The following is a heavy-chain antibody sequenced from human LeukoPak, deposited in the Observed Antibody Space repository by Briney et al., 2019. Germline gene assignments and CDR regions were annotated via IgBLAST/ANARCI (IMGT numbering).Heavy chain of an antibody. CDR2: IWYDGSNK. V-gene: IGHV3-33*01. D-gene: IGHD2-15*01. CDR1: GFTFSSYG. Sequence: PGGSLRLSCAASGFTFSSYGMHWVRQAPGKGLEWVAVIWYDGSNKYYADSVKGRFTISRDNSKNTLYLQMNSLRAEDTAVYYCARVAVVVAATPEISWFDPWGQGTLVTVSS. J-gene: IGHJ5*02. CDR3: ARVAVVVAATPEISWFDP.